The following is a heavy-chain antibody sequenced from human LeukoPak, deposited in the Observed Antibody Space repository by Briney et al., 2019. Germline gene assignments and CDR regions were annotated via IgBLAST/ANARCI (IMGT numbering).Heavy chain of an antibody. V-gene: IGHV4-38-2*02. Sequence: SETLSLTCTVSGYSISSGYYWGWIRQPPGKGLEWIGSIYHSGSTYYNPSLKSRVTISVDTSKNQFSLKLSSVTAADTAVYYCARETRGSSSWYFGYYYYMDVWGKGTTVTVSS. J-gene: IGHJ6*03. D-gene: IGHD6-13*01. CDR3: ARETRGSSSWYFGYYYYMDV. CDR2: IYHSGST. CDR1: GYSISSGYY.